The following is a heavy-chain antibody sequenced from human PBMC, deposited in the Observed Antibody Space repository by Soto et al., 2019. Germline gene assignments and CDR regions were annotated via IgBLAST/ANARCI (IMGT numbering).Heavy chain of an antibody. Sequence: GGSLRLSCAASGFTFSSYAMHWVRQAPGKGLEWVAVISYDGSNKYYADSVKGRFTISRDNSKNTLYLQMNSLRAEDTAVYYCARDLNYYDSSGYSYYFDYWGQGTLVTVSS. CDR2: ISYDGSNK. D-gene: IGHD3-22*01. CDR1: GFTFSSYA. V-gene: IGHV3-30-3*01. J-gene: IGHJ4*02. CDR3: ARDLNYYDSSGYSYYFDY.